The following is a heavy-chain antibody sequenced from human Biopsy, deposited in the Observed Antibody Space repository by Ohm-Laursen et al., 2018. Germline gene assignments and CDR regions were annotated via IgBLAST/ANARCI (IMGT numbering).Heavy chain of an antibody. J-gene: IGHJ3*02. Sequence: SETLSLTCSVSGGSMTGYEWSWIRLAPGKGLGWIGYIYYSGGTKYNPSLASRVTFSVDMSKSQFSLKLYSVTVADTAVYYCARVEAGTYDALDIWGQGTLVAVS. V-gene: IGHV4-59*01. D-gene: IGHD1-26*01. CDR1: GGSMTGYE. CDR3: ARVEAGTYDALDI. CDR2: IYYSGGT.